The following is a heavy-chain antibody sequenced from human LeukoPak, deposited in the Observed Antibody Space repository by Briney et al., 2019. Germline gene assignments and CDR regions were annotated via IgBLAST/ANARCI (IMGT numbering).Heavy chain of an antibody. Sequence: SETLSLTCTVSGGSISSYYWSWIRQPAGKGLEWIGRIYTSGSTNYNPSLKSRVTMSVDTSKSQFSLKLSSVTAADTAVYYCAVAAPTEQFVTSLIDYWGQGTLVTVSS. D-gene: IGHD6-19*01. CDR1: GGSISSYY. V-gene: IGHV4-4*07. CDR3: AVAAPTEQFVTSLIDY. J-gene: IGHJ4*02. CDR2: IYTSGST.